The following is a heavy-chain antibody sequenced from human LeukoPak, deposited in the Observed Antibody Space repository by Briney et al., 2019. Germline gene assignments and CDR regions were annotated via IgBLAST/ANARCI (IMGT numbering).Heavy chain of an antibody. J-gene: IGHJ4*02. D-gene: IGHD3-3*02. CDR1: GFTFSNAW. CDR2: AKSETDGGTI. CDR3: TIDRPFFQF. Sequence: GGSLRLSCVGSGFTFSNAWVSWVRLTPEKGLEWLGRAKSETDGGTIDHAAPVNGRFNISRDDSSNTVFLQMSGLKIEDTAVYYCTIDRPFFQFWGQGSLVTVS. V-gene: IGHV3-15*01.